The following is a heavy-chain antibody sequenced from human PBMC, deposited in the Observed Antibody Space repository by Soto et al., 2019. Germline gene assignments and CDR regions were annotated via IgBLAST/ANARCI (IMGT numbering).Heavy chain of an antibody. J-gene: IGHJ6*02. CDR1: GFTFSSYD. V-gene: IGHV3-23*01. CDR2: MSTSGGST. Sequence: GGSLRLSCAASGFTFSSYDMSWVRQAPGKGPEWVSAMSTSGGSTYYADSVKGRFTISRDNSKNTLYLQMDSLRADETAVYYCARGPGSCTSGVCYSPGYYGMDVWGQGTTVTVSS. D-gene: IGHD2-8*01. CDR3: ARGPGSCTSGVCYSPGYYGMDV.